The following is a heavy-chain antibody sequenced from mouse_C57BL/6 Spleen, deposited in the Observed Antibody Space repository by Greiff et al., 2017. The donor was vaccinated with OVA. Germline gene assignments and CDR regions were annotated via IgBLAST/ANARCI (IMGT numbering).Heavy chain of an antibody. CDR3: ARWDGNYVGYAMDY. CDR2: IYPYNGVS. V-gene: IGHV1-31*01. D-gene: IGHD2-1*01. Sequence: EVKLMESGPELVKPGASVKISCKASGYSFTGYYMHWVKQSHGNILDWIGYIYPYNGVSSYNQKFKGKATLTVDKSSSTAYMELRSLTSEDSAVYYCARWDGNYVGYAMDYWGQGTSVTVSS. J-gene: IGHJ4*01. CDR1: GYSFTGYY.